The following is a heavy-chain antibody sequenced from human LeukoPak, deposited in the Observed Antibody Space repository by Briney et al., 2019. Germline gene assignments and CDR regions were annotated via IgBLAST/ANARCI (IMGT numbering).Heavy chain of an antibody. D-gene: IGHD1-26*01. J-gene: IGHJ4*02. CDR1: GYTFTGYY. V-gene: IGHV1-2*02. Sequence: RASVKVSCKASGYTFTGYYMHWVRQAPGQGLEWMGWINPNSGGTNYAQKFQGRVTMTRDTSISTAYMELSRLRSEDTAVYYCARAVRQWELLSSYFDYWGQGTLVTVSS. CDR3: ARAVRQWELLSSYFDY. CDR2: INPNSGGT.